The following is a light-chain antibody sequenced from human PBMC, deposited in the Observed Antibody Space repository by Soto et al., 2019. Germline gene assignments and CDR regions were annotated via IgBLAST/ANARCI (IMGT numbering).Light chain of an antibody. J-gene: IGKJ4*01. CDR1: QSVSSN. CDR2: GAS. V-gene: IGKV3-15*01. Sequence: EIVMTQSPATLSVSPGERATLSCRASQSVSSNLAWYQQKPGQAPRLLIYGASTGATGIPARFSGSGSGTEFTLTISSLQSEDVAVYYCQQYNNWPRRTFGGGTKVEIK. CDR3: QQYNNWPRRT.